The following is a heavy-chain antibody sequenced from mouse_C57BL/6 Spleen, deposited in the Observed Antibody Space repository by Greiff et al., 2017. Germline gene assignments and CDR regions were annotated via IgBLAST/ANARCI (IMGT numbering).Heavy chain of an antibody. Sequence: VQLQQSGAELVKPGASVKLSCTASGFNIKDYYMHWVKQRTEQGLEWIGRIDPEDGETKSAPKFQGKATITADTSSNTAYLQLSSLTSEDTAVYYCARWGTTVPSFAYWGQGTLVTVSA. J-gene: IGHJ3*01. CDR2: IDPEDGET. V-gene: IGHV14-2*01. CDR3: ARWGTTVPSFAY. CDR1: GFNIKDYY. D-gene: IGHD1-1*01.